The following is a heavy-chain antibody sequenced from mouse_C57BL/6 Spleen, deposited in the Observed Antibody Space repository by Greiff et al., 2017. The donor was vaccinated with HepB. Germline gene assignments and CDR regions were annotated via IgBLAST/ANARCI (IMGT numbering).Heavy chain of an antibody. V-gene: IGHV1-80*01. J-gene: IGHJ4*01. Sequence: QVQLQQSGAELVKPGASVKISCKASGYAFSSYWMNWVKQRPGKGLEWIGQIYPGDGDTNYNGKFKGKATLTADKSSSTAYMQLSSLTSEYSAVYFCARAITGYYAMDYWGQGTSVTVSS. D-gene: IGHD4-1*01. CDR2: IYPGDGDT. CDR1: GYAFSSYW. CDR3: ARAITGYYAMDY.